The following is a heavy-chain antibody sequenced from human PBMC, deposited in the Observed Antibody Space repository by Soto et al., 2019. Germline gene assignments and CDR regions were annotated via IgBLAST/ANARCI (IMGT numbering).Heavy chain of an antibody. CDR1: GGTFSSYT. CDR2: IIPILGIA. V-gene: IGHV1-69*02. Sequence: SVKVSCKASGGTFSSYTISWVRQAPGQGLEWMGRIIPILGIANYAQKFQGRVTLYLQMNSLNTEDTAVYYCSHGYYQYFYSWGQGTLVTVSS. D-gene: IGHD5-18*01. CDR3: S. J-gene: IGHJ4*02.